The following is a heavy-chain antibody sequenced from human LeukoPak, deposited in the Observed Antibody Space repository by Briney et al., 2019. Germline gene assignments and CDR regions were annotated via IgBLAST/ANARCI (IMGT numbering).Heavy chain of an antibody. CDR2: IYPGDSDT. D-gene: IGHD3-22*01. Sequence: GESLKISCKGSGYSFTSYWIGWVRQMPGKGLEWMGIIYPGDSDTRYSPSFQGQVTISADKSISTAYLQWSSLKASDTAMYYCAINQYYYDSSGINWFDPWGQGTLVTVSS. J-gene: IGHJ5*02. CDR1: GYSFTSYW. V-gene: IGHV5-51*01. CDR3: AINQYYYDSSGINWFDP.